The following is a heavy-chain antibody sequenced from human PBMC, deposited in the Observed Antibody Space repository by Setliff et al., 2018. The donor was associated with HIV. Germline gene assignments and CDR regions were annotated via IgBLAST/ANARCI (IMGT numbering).Heavy chain of an antibody. D-gene: IGHD4-17*01. CDR1: GGSFSGYS. CDR2: IYHSGST. CDR3: AKKGNGDYHFDY. Sequence: PSETLSLTCAVYGGSFSGYSWSWIRQPPGKGLEWIGYIYHSGSTYYNPSLKSRVTISIDRSKNQFSLKLSSVTAVDTAVYYCAKKGNGDYHFDYWGQGTLVTVSS. V-gene: IGHV4-30-2*01. J-gene: IGHJ4*02.